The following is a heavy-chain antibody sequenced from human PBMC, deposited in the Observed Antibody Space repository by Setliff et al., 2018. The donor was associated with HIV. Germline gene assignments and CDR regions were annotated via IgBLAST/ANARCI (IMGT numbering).Heavy chain of an antibody. D-gene: IGHD2-15*01. J-gene: IGHJ4*02. V-gene: IGHV3-15*01. Sequence: LRLSCAASGFTFSNAWMSWVRQAPGKGLEWVGRIKSKTDGETTDYAAPVKGRFNISRDDSENTLFLEMSSLKTEDTAIYYCTTIQAYCSGGCCNAHKKWGQGTLVTVSS. CDR1: GFTFSNAW. CDR2: IKSKTDGETT. CDR3: TTIQAYCSGGCCNAHKK.